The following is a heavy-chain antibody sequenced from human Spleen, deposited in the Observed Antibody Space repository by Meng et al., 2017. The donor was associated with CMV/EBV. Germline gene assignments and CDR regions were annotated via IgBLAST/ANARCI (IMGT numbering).Heavy chain of an antibody. CDR2: ISGDGGSI. J-gene: IGHJ4*02. Sequence: GESLKISCAASGFTFDDYTMHWVRQAPGKGLEWVSLISGDGGSIYYGPSVEGRFTVSRDNSKNSLYLQMSSLTMEDTALYYCAKGLYSNGWDMMTHWGQGTLVTVSS. CDR1: GFTFDDYT. D-gene: IGHD6-19*01. V-gene: IGHV3-43*01. CDR3: AKGLYSNGWDMMTH.